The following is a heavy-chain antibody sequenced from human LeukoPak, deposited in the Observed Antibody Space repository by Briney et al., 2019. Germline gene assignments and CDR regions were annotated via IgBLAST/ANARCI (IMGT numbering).Heavy chain of an antibody. CDR2: IIPILGIA. CDR1: GGTFSSYT. CDR3: ARVSGSYTRGNYYMDV. D-gene: IGHD1-26*01. J-gene: IGHJ6*03. Sequence: SVKVSCKASGGTFSSYTISWVRQAPGQGLEWMGRIIPILGIANYAQKLQGRVTITADKSPSTDYMELSSLRSEATAVYYCARVSGSYTRGNYYMDVWGKGTTVTVSS. V-gene: IGHV1-69*02.